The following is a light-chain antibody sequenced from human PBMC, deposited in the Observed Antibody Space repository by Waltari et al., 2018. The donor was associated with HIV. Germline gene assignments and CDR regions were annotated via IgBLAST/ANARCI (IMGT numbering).Light chain of an antibody. CDR1: QSVSTY. J-gene: IGKJ4*01. Sequence: EIVLTQSPATLSLSPGERATLSCRASQSVSTYLAWYQQRPGQAPRLLIYGASNRATGIPVRFSGSGSGTDFTLTISSLEPEDFAVYYCQQRSNWLSLSFGGGTKVETK. CDR3: QQRSNWLSLS. CDR2: GAS. V-gene: IGKV3-11*01.